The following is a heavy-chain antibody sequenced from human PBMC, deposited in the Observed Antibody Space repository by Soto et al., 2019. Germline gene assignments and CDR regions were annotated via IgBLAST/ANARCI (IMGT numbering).Heavy chain of an antibody. CDR3: ARHNYGSGSTYFDY. V-gene: IGHV4-59*08. CDR1: GGSISSYY. CDR2: IYYSGST. J-gene: IGHJ4*02. Sequence: SETLSLTCTVSGGSISSYYWSWIRQPPGKGLEWIGYIYYSGSTNYNPSLKSRVTISVDTSKNQFSLKLNSMTAADTAAYYCARHNYGSGSTYFDYWGQATLVTVSS. D-gene: IGHD3-10*01.